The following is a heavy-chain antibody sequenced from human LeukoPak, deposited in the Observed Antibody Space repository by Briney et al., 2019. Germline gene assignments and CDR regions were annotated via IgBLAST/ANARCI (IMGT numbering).Heavy chain of an antibody. CDR3: ASLGDSTTTTPDDEFDY. D-gene: IGHD1-26*01. Sequence: ASVKVSCKASGYTFTGYYIHWVRQAPGQGLEWMGWINPSINGTNYAQKFQGRVTMTRDTSISTAYMELSSLRSDDTAIYYCASLGDSTTTTPDDEFDYWGQGTLVTVSS. V-gene: IGHV1-2*02. CDR1: GYTFTGYY. CDR2: INPSINGT. J-gene: IGHJ4*02.